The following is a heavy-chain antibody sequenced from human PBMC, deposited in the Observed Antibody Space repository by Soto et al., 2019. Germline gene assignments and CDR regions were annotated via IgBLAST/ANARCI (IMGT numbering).Heavy chain of an antibody. D-gene: IGHD6-19*01. CDR2: IYHIGST. Sequence: QVQLQESGPGLMKPSGTLSLTCAVSGGSISPNWWGRVPQPPGKGLEWSGEIYHIGSTNFNPSLTNRVTRSVDKSQNHLSLHLNSVTAADTAVYYCARHIAVSGTRGFDFWGQGTLVTVSS. V-gene: IGHV4-4*02. CDR3: ARHIAVSGTRGFDF. CDR1: GGSISPNW. J-gene: IGHJ4*02.